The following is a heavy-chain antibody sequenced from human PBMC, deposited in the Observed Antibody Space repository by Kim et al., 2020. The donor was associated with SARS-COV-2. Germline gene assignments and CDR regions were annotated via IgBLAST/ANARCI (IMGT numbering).Heavy chain of an antibody. V-gene: IGHV4-39*01. CDR3: ARHGRITMVQGGRGWFDP. CDR1: GGSISSSSYY. Sequence: SETLSLTCTVSGGSISSSSYYWGWIRQPPGKGLEWIGSIYYSGSTYYNPSLKSRVTISVDTSKNQFSLKLSSVTAADTAVYYCARHGRITMVQGGRGWFDPWGQGTLVTVSS. CDR2: IYYSGST. J-gene: IGHJ5*02. D-gene: IGHD3-10*01.